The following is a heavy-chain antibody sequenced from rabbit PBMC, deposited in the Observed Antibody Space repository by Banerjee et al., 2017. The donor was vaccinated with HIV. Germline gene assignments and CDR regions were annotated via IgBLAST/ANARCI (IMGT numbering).Heavy chain of an antibody. CDR1: GFSFSSGYW. CDR2: IYTGSSGST. Sequence: QSLEESGGDLVKPGASLTLTCTASGFSFSSGYWMSWVRQAPGKGLEWIGYIYTGSSGSTYYASWAKGRFTISKTSSTTVTLQMTSLTAADTATYFCARDFNLWGPGTLVTVS. CDR3: ARDFNL. V-gene: IGHV1S40*01. J-gene: IGHJ4*01.